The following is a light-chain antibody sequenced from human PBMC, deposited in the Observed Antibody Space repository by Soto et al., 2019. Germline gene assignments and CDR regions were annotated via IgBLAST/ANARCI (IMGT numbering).Light chain of an antibody. CDR2: DVS. V-gene: IGLV2-11*01. CDR3: CSYAGSYTLI. CDR1: STNVGSYNF. J-gene: IGLJ2*01. Sequence: QSVLTQPRSVSGSPGQSVTISCTGTSTNVGSYNFVSWYQQHPGKAPKFVIYDVSRRPSGVPDRFSGSRSGNTASLTISGLQAEDEADYYCCSYAGSYTLIFGGGTKLPS.